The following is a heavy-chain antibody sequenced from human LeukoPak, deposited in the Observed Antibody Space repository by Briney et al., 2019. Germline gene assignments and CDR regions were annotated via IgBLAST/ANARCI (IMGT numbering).Heavy chain of an antibody. J-gene: IGHJ4*02. CDR2: IYYSGST. D-gene: IGHD6-6*01. V-gene: IGHV4-30-4*01. CDR3: ARSPSARPLDY. CDR1: GASIRSGDYY. Sequence: SQTLSLTCTVSGASIRSGDYYWSWIRQPPGKGLEWIGYIYYSGSTNYNPSLKSRVTISVDTSKNQFSLKLSSVTAADTAVYYCARSPSARPLDYWGQGTLVTVSS.